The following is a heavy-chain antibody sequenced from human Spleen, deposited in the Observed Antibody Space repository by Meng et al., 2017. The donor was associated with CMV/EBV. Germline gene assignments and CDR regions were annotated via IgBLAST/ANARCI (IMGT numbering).Heavy chain of an antibody. CDR1: GFTFSDYY. CDR3: AREVVVPGSLYNWFDP. J-gene: IGHJ5*02. V-gene: IGHV3-7*01. CDR2: IKQDGSEK. D-gene: IGHD2-2*01. Sequence: GESLKISCAASGFTFSDYYMSWVRQAPGKGLEWVANIKQDGSEKYYVDSVRGRFTISRDNAKNSLYLQMNSLRAEDTAVYYCAREVVVPGSLYNWFDPWGQGTLVTVSS.